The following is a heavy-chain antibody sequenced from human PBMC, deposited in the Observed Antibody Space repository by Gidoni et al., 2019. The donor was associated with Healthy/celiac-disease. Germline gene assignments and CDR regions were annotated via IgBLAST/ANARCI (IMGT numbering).Heavy chain of an antibody. CDR1: GFTFSSYS. Sequence: EVQLVESGGGLVKPGGSLRRSCAASGFTFSSYSMNWVRQAPGKGLEWVSSISSSSSYIYYADSVKGRFTISRDNAKNSLYLQMNSLRAEDTAVYYCARDSSSSWYGYYWGQGTLVTVSS. CDR3: ARDSSSSWYGYY. D-gene: IGHD6-13*01. V-gene: IGHV3-21*01. J-gene: IGHJ4*02. CDR2: ISSSSSYI.